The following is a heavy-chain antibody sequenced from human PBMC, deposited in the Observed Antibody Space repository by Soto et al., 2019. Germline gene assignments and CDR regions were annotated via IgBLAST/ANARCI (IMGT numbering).Heavy chain of an antibody. J-gene: IGHJ4*02. D-gene: IGHD3-22*01. CDR2: IIPIFGTA. Sequence: SEKVSCKASGGTFSSYAISWVRQAPGQGLEWMGGIIPIFGTANYAQKFQGRVTITADESTSTAYMELSSLRSEDTAVYYCARSRGYYDSSGFDYWGQGTLVTVSS. CDR1: GGTFSSYA. CDR3: ARSRGYYDSSGFDY. V-gene: IGHV1-69*13.